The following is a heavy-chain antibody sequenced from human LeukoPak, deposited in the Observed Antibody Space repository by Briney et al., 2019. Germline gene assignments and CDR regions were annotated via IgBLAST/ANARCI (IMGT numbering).Heavy chain of an antibody. Sequence: GGSLRLSCAASGFTFSSYAMHWVSQAPGKGLEWVAVISYDGSNKYYADSVKGRFTISRDNSKNTLYLQMNSLRAEDTAVYYCAREERYGGYVSFDYWGQGTLVTVSS. CDR1: GFTFSSYA. J-gene: IGHJ4*02. D-gene: IGHD5-12*01. V-gene: IGHV3-30*04. CDR2: ISYDGSNK. CDR3: AREERYGGYVSFDY.